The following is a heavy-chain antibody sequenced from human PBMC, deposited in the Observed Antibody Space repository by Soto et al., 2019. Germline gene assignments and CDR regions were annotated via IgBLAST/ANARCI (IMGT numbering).Heavy chain of an antibody. CDR3: ARGGRMATTPFDY. Sequence: PSETLSLTCTVSGGSISSFYWSWIRQPPGKGLEWIGYISYSVSTNYNPSLKSRVTISVDTSKNQFSLKLSSVTAADTAVYFCARGGRMATTPFDYWGQVTLVTVS. CDR1: GGSISSFY. J-gene: IGHJ4*02. D-gene: IGHD5-12*01. CDR2: ISYSVST. V-gene: IGHV4-59*01.